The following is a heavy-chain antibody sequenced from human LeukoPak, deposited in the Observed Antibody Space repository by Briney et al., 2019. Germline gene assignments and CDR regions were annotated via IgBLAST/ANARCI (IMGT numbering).Heavy chain of an antibody. CDR3: AREARRLRLGELSSTIDY. CDR2: ISSSSSTI. CDR1: GFTFSIYS. Sequence: PGGSLRLSCAASGFTFSIYSMNWVRQAPGKGLEWVSYISSSSSTIHYADSVRGRFTISRDNAKNSLYLQMNSLRAEDTAVYYCAREARRLRLGELSSTIDYWGQGTLVTVSS. D-gene: IGHD3-16*02. V-gene: IGHV3-48*04. J-gene: IGHJ4*02.